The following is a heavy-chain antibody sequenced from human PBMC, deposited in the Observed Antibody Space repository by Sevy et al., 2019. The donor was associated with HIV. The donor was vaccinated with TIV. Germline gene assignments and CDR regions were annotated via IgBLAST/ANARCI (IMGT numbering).Heavy chain of an antibody. D-gene: IGHD2-21*02. V-gene: IGHV3-7*01. CDR2: IKQDGSEK. CDR3: ARGGGYCGGDCYSIDY. J-gene: IGHJ4*02. CDR1: GFSFTWYW. Sequence: GGSLRLSCAASGFSFTWYWMSWVRQTPEKGLEWVANIKQDGSEKNYVDSVKGRFTISRDNSKDTLFLQMNSLTPEDTAVYYCARGGGYCGGDCYSIDYWGQGALVTVSS.